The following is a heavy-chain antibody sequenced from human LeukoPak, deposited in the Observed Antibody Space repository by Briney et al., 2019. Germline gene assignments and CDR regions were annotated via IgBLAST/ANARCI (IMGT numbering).Heavy chain of an antibody. CDR3: ARGDDSSGDY. CDR1: GFNFSTYW. Sequence: AGGSLRLSCAASGFNFSTYWMSWVRQAPGKGLEWIANIHQDGNEKYYVDSVKGRFTISRDNAKKSLYLQMTSLRVEDTAVYHCARGDDSSGDYWGQGTLITVSS. J-gene: IGHJ4*02. V-gene: IGHV3-7*04. D-gene: IGHD1-1*01. CDR2: IHQDGNEK.